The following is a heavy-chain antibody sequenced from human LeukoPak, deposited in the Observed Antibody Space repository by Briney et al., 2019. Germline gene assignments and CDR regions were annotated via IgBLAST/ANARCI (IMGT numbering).Heavy chain of an antibody. CDR3: ARGIVVVPAQIRTYFDY. CDR1: GGSISIGGYY. CDR2: IYHSGST. D-gene: IGHD2-2*01. Sequence: SQTLSLTCNVSGGSISIGGYYWSWIRQHPGKGLEWIGYIYHSGSTYYNPSLKSRVTISVDRSKNQFSLKLSSVTAADTAVYYCARGIVVVPAQIRTYFDYWGQGTLVTVSS. V-gene: IGHV4-31*03. J-gene: IGHJ4*02.